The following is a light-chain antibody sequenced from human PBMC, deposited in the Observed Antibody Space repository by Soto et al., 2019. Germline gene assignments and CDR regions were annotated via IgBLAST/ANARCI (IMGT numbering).Light chain of an antibody. V-gene: IGKV3-15*01. J-gene: IGKJ1*01. CDR3: QQYNNWPRT. CDR2: DAS. Sequence: PGERATLSCRASQSVSSSYLAWYQQKPGQAPRLLIYDASTRATGIPDRFSGGGSGTEFTLTISSLQSEDFAVYYCQQYNNWPRTFGQGTKVDIK. CDR1: QSVSSSY.